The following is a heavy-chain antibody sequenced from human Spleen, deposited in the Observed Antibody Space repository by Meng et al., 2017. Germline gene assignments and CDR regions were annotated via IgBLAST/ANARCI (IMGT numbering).Heavy chain of an antibody. CDR2: INPNSGGT. CDR1: GYTFTGYY. CDR3: ARDTRGVRGVTYYYYGMDV. Sequence: ASVKVSCKASGYTFTGYYMHWVRQAPGQGLEWMGRINPNSGGTNSAQKFQGRVTMTRDTSISTAYMELSRLRSDDTAVYYCARDTRGVRGVTYYYYGMDVWGQGTTVTVSS. V-gene: IGHV1-2*06. J-gene: IGHJ6*02. D-gene: IGHD3-10*01.